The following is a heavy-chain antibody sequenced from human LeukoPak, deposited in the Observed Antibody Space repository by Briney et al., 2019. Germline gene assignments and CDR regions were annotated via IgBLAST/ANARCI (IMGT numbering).Heavy chain of an antibody. CDR2: IIPIFGTA. CDR1: GGTFSSYA. Sequence: ASVKVSCKASGGTFSSYAISWVRQAPGQGLEWMGGIIPIFGTANYAQKFQGRVTITADESTSTAYMELSSLRSEDTAVYYCAKGGSSSPRSTFDYWGQGTLLTVSS. D-gene: IGHD6-13*01. CDR3: AKGGSSSPRSTFDY. J-gene: IGHJ4*02. V-gene: IGHV1-69*01.